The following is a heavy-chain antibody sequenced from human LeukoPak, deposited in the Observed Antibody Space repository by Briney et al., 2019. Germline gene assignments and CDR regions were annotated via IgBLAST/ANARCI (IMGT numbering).Heavy chain of an antibody. Sequence: PGGSLRLSCAASGFNVSNNYMSWVRQAPGKGLEWVSVIYSGGGTYYADSVQGRFTMSRDKSKNMLYLQMNSLKAEDTAVYYCARDHRRAIRPYNWFDPWGQGTLVTVSS. J-gene: IGHJ5*02. CDR1: GFNVSNNY. CDR3: ARDHRRAIRPYNWFDP. CDR2: IYSGGGT. V-gene: IGHV3-66*02. D-gene: IGHD3-10*01.